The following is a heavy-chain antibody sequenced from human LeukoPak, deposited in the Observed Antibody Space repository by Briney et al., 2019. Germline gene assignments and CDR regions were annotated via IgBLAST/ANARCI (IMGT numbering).Heavy chain of an antibody. V-gene: IGHV3-48*04. CDR2: ISSGSTTI. CDR3: ARTVPSGSYYDYFDY. CDR1: GFTFSTYS. D-gene: IGHD1-26*01. J-gene: IGHJ4*02. Sequence: GGSLRLSCAASGFTFSTYSMNWVRQAPGKGLEWVSYISSGSTTIYYADSVKGRFTISRDNAKNSLYLQMNSLRAEDTAVYYCARTVPSGSYYDYFDYWGQGTLVTVSS.